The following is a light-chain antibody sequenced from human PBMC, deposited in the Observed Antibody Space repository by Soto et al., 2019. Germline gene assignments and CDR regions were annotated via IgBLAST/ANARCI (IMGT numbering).Light chain of an antibody. CDR1: TSDVGAYNY. Sequence: QSALTQPPSASGSPGQSVTISCTGTTSDVGAYNYVSWYQQHPDKAPKLIIYEVSKRPSGVPDRFSGSKSGTTASLTVSGLQAEDEADYYCIAHAGSSNWGIFGGGTQLTV. J-gene: IGLJ2*01. CDR3: IAHAGSSNWGI. V-gene: IGLV2-8*01. CDR2: EVS.